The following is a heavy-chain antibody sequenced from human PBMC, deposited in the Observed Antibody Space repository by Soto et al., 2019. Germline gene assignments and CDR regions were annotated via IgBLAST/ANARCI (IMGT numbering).Heavy chain of an antibody. D-gene: IGHD6-19*01. CDR2: IYPGDSDT. J-gene: IGHJ4*02. V-gene: IGHV5-51*01. Sequence: PGESLKISCKGSGYSFTTYWIGWVRQMPGKGLEWMGLIYPGDSDTRYSPSFQGQVTISADKSISTAYLQWSSLQASDSAMYYGARLTDTSGWVDYWGQGTLVTVYS. CDR3: ARLTDTSGWVDY. CDR1: GYSFTTYW.